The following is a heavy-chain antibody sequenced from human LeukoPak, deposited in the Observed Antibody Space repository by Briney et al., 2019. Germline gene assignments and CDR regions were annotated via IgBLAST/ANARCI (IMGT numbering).Heavy chain of an antibody. CDR3: ATDRGWRTSGYYLYYFEY. Sequence: GGSLRLSCAASGFTFSSYSMNWVRQAPGKGLEWVSSISSSSSYIYYADSVKGRFTISRDNAKNSLYLQMSSLRAEDTAVYYCATDRGWRTSGYYLYYFEYWGQGTLVTFSS. V-gene: IGHV3-21*01. D-gene: IGHD3-3*01. CDR1: GFTFSSYS. J-gene: IGHJ4*02. CDR2: ISSSSSYI.